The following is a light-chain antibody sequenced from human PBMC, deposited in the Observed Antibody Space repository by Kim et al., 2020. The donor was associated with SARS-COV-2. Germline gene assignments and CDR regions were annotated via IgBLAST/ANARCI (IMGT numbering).Light chain of an antibody. J-gene: IGKJ1*01. Sequence: LPPGERAPLSCRASQSVSSSYLAWYQQKPGQAPRLLIYGASSRATGIPDRFSGSGSGTDFTLTISRLEPEDFAVYYCQQYGSSRTFGQGTKVEIK. V-gene: IGKV3-20*01. CDR2: GAS. CDR3: QQYGSSRT. CDR1: QSVSSSY.